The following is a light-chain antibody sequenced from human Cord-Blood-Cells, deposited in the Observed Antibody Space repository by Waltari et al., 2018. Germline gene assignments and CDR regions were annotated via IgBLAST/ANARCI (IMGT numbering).Light chain of an antibody. CDR1: QSISSY. J-gene: IGKJ4*01. CDR3: QHSYSTPT. CDR2: AAS. Sequence: DIQMTQSPSSLSASVGDRVTITCRASQSISSYLNWYQQKPGKAHNLLIYAASSLQSGVQSSFSGSASGTDFTLTISSLQPADFATYYCQHSYSTPTFGGGTKVEIK. V-gene: IGKV1-39*01.